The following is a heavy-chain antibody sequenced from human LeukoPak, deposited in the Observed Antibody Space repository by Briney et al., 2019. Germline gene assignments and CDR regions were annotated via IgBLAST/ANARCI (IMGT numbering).Heavy chain of an antibody. Sequence: SETLSLTCTVSGGSISSYYWSWIRQPTGKGLEWIGYIYYSGSTNYNPSLKSRVTISVDTSKNQFSLKLSSVTAADTAVYYCGRSGIAAAGSYYGMDVWGQGTTVTVSS. CDR2: IYYSGST. V-gene: IGHV4-59*01. D-gene: IGHD6-13*01. CDR3: GRSGIAAAGSYYGMDV. J-gene: IGHJ6*02. CDR1: GGSISSYY.